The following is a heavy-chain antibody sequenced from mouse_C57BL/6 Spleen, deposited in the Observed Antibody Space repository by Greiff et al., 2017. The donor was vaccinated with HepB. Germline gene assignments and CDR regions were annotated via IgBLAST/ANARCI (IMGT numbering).Heavy chain of an antibody. V-gene: IGHV1-80*01. CDR2: IYPGDGDT. CDR3: ASYADYEGFAY. Sequence: QVQLKESGAELVKPGASVKISCKASGYAFSSYWMNWVKQRPGKGLEWIGQIYPGDGDTNYNGKFKGKAKLTADKSSSTAYMQLSSLTSEDSAVYFCASYADYEGFAYWGQGTLVTVSA. J-gene: IGHJ3*01. D-gene: IGHD2-13*01. CDR1: GYAFSSYW.